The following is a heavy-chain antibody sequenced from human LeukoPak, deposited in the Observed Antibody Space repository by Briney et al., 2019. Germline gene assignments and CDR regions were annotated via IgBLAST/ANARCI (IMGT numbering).Heavy chain of an antibody. D-gene: IGHD2-21*02. J-gene: IGHJ1*01. Sequence: PGGSLRLSCAASGFTFSSYSMNWVRQAPGKGLEWVAHINPDGRDTYYVDSVKGRFTISRDNAQNSMYLQMNSLRVEDTAVYYCTSWGDTTAEYFQRWGQGTLDTVSS. CDR1: GFTFSSYS. CDR3: TSWGDTTAEYFQR. V-gene: IGHV3-7*01. CDR2: INPDGRDT.